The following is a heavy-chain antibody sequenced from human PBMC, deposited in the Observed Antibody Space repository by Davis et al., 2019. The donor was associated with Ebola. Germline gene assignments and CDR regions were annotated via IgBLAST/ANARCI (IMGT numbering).Heavy chain of an antibody. J-gene: IGHJ6*02. CDR1: GYTFTGYY. CDR3: ARSLIGGLSQERDYYYYGMDV. V-gene: IGHV1-2*04. D-gene: IGHD4-23*01. CDR2: INPNSGGT. Sequence: ASVKVSCKASGYTFTGYYMHWVRQAPGQGLEWMGWINPNSGGTNYAQKFQGWVTMTRDTSISTAYMELSSLRSEDTAVYYCARSLIGGLSQERDYYYYGMDVWGQGTTVTVSS.